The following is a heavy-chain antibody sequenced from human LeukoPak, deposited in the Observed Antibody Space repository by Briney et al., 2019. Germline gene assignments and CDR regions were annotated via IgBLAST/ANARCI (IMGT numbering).Heavy chain of an antibody. CDR1: GGSISSYY. Sequence: PSETLSLTCTVSGGSISSYYWSWIRQPAGKGLEWIGRIYTSGSTNYNPSLKSRVTMSVATSKNQFSLKLSSVTAADTAVYYCARDKHYYDSSGYANFDYWGQGTLVTVSS. CDR2: IYTSGST. D-gene: IGHD3-22*01. V-gene: IGHV4-4*07. CDR3: ARDKHYYDSSGYANFDY. J-gene: IGHJ4*02.